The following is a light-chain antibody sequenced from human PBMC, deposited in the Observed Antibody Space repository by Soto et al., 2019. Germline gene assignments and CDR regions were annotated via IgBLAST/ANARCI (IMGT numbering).Light chain of an antibody. CDR1: QGISSY. J-gene: IGKJ4*01. V-gene: IGKV1-9*01. CDR2: AAS. CDR3: QQLNSYPLT. Sequence: IQFTPSPSSLSASVGDRVTITCRASQGISSYLAWYQQKPGKAPKLLIYAASTLQSGVPSRFSGSGSGTDFTLTISSLQPEDFATYYCQQLNSYPLTFGGGTKVDIK.